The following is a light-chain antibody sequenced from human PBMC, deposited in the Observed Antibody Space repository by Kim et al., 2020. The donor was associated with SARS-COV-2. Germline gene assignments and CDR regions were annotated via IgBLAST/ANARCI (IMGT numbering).Light chain of an antibody. CDR2: INT. CDR1: SSNIGAGYD. V-gene: IGLV1-40*01. CDR3: QSYDYTLSEV. Sequence: QSVLTQPPSVSGAPGQRVTISCTGSSSNIGAGYDVHWYQQLPGTAPKLLIYINTNRPSGVPDRFSGSKSGTSASLAITGLQAEDEADYYCQSYDYTLSEVFGGGTKVTVL. J-gene: IGLJ2*01.